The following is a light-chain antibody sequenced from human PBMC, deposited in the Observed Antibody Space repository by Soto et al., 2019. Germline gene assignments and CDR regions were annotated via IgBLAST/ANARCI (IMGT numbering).Light chain of an antibody. V-gene: IGKV3-20*01. Sequence: EIVLTQSPATLSLSPGERATLSCRASQSVSSYLAWYQQQPGQAPRLLIYAASTRATGVPDRFSGTGSGTDFALTISRLETDDSAVYYCQQYGGSPFTFGPGTKVDIK. CDR2: AAS. CDR3: QQYGGSPFT. CDR1: QSVSSY. J-gene: IGKJ3*01.